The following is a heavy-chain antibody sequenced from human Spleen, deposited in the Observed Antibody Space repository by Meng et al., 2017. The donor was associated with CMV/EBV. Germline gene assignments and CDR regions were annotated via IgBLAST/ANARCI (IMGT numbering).Heavy chain of an antibody. J-gene: IGHJ5*02. Sequence: RGSGYSFTGYWSGGVRQMPGRGLEWRGIIYPGDSDTRYGPSCQGQVTISADKSISTAYLQWSSLKASDTAMYYCARLPMTTVNYWFAPWGQGTLVTVSS. D-gene: IGHD4-11*01. V-gene: IGHV5-51*01. CDR3: ARLPMTTVNYWFAP. CDR2: IYPGDSDT. CDR1: GYSFTGYW.